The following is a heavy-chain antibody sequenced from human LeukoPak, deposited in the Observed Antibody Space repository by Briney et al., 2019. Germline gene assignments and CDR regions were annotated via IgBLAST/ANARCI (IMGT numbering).Heavy chain of an antibody. CDR3: ARASSGYYYPSDY. V-gene: IGHV4-30-4*08. J-gene: IGHJ4*02. Sequence: PSQTLSLTCTVSGGSISSGDYYWSWIRQPPGKGLEWIGYIYYSGSTYYNPSLKSRVTISVDTSKNQFSLKLSPVTAADTAVYYCARASSGYYYPSDYWGQGTLVTVSS. CDR1: GGSISSGDYY. CDR2: IYYSGST. D-gene: IGHD3-22*01.